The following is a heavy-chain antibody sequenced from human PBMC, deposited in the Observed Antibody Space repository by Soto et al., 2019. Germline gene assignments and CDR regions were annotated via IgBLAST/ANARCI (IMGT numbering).Heavy chain of an antibody. V-gene: IGHV3-21*01. CDR2: ISSSSSYI. J-gene: IGHJ6*02. CDR1: GFTFSSYS. CDR3: ARDAAARPNDYYYYYGMDV. D-gene: IGHD6-6*01. Sequence: PGGSLRLSCAASGFTFSSYSMNWVHQAPGKGLEWVSSISSSSSYIYYADSVKGRFTISRDNAKNSLYLQMNSLRAENTAVYYCARDAAARPNDYYYYYGMDVWGQGTTVTVSS.